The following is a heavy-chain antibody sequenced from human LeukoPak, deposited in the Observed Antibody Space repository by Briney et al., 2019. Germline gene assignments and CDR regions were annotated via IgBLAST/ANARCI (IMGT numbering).Heavy chain of an antibody. V-gene: IGHV3-11*04. Sequence: PGGSLRLSCVGSGLPFSDFHMSWIRQAPGKGREWVSYITSGGGFKYYADSVKGRFSISRDDSRNSVFLQMNSLRVEDTAVYYCARVRPGSSGSYYRTSWGQGTLVTVSS. CDR3: ARVRPGSSGSYYRTS. J-gene: IGHJ4*02. CDR2: ITSGGGFK. CDR1: GLPFSDFH. D-gene: IGHD6-25*01.